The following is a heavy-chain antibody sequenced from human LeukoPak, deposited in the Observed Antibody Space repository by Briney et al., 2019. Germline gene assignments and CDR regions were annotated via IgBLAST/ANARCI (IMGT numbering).Heavy chain of an antibody. V-gene: IGHV3-48*03. J-gene: IGHJ4*02. CDR1: GFTFSSYE. Sequence: GGSLRLSCAASGFTFSSYEMNWVRQAPGKGLEWVSYISSGGSTIYHADSVKGRFAIYRDHTRYLLYLQMNSLSGENTAVYYCAREGSPSYWGQVTLVTVSS. CDR3: AREGSPSY. CDR2: ISSGGSTI.